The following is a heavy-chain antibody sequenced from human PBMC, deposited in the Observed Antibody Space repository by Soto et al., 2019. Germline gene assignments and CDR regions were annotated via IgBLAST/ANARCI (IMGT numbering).Heavy chain of an antibody. CDR2: ISDSGANT. CDR3: AIGEVEAAAYFDH. V-gene: IGHV3-23*01. D-gene: IGHD2-15*01. Sequence: EVQMLESGGGLVQPGGSLRLSCAASGFTLRNHAISWVRQAPGKGLEWVSVISDSGANTYYADSVKGRFTISRDDSTNTLSLQMNSLRADDTALYYCAIGEVEAAAYFDHWGQGTLVTVSS. J-gene: IGHJ4*02. CDR1: GFTLRNHA.